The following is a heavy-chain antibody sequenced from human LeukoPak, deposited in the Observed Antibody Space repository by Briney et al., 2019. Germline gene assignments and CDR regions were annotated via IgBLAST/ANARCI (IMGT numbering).Heavy chain of an antibody. D-gene: IGHD4-23*01. V-gene: IGHV3-23*01. CDR2: ISGSAATI. Sequence: GGSLRLSCAASGFTFSNYGMTWVRQAPGKGLEWVSSISGSAATISYADSVKGRFTISRDNSKNTLSLQMNSLRAEDTAVYYCAKRPPTVAYYFDYWGQGTLVTVSS. CDR1: GFTFSNYG. J-gene: IGHJ4*02. CDR3: AKRPPTVAYYFDY.